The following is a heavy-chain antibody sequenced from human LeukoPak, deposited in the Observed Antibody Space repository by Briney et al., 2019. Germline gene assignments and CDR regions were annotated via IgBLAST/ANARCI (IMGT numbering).Heavy chain of an antibody. CDR1: SGSISSYY. CDR3: ALGERGFDS. V-gene: IGHV4-59*01. Sequence: SETLSLTCTVSSGSISSYYWSWIRQPPGKGLEWIGYIYSSGSANYKPSLKSRVTISIDTSKNQFSLKVTSVTAADTAVYYCALGERGFDSWGQGTLVTVSS. CDR2: IYSSGSA. J-gene: IGHJ4*02.